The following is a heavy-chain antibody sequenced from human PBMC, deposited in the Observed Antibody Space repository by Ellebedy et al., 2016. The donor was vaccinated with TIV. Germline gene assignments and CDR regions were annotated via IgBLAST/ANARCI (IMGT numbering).Heavy chain of an antibody. D-gene: IGHD2-21*02. CDR3: ASAAYCGGDCYWGDYYYGMDV. J-gene: IGHJ6*02. V-gene: IGHV1-69*13. CDR2: IIPIFGTA. Sequence: SVKVSCXASGGTFSSYAISWVRQAPGQGLEWMGGIIPIFGTANYAQKFQGRVTITADESTSTAYMELSSLKSEDTAVYYCASAAYCGGDCYWGDYYYGMDVWGQGTTVTVSS. CDR1: GGTFSSYA.